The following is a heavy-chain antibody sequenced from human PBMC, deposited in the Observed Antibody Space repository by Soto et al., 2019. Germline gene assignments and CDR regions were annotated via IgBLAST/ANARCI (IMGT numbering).Heavy chain of an antibody. CDR3: AKDLTRQLAYWLDP. CDR1: GFSFTGYY. J-gene: IGHJ5*02. D-gene: IGHD6-6*01. CDR2: INAHSGGT. V-gene: IGHV1-2*02. Sequence: ASVKVSCKASGFSFTGYYIHWLRQAPGQGLERMGWINAHSGGTEYAQKFQGRVTLTRDTSISTAYMTLSSLRSDDTAIYYCAKDLTRQLAYWLDPWGQGTQVTVSS.